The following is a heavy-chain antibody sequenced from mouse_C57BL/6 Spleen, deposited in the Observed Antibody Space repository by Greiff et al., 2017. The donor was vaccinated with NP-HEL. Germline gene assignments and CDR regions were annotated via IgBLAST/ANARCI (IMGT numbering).Heavy chain of an antibody. CDR1: GYTFTDYY. CDR2: INPNNGGT. Sequence: VQLQQSGPELVKPGASVKISCKASGYTFTDYYMNWVKQSHGKSLEWIGDINPNNGGTSYNQKFKGKATLTVDKSSSTAYMELRSLTSEDSAVYYCARGGLTTGVDYWGQGTTLTVSS. V-gene: IGHV1-26*01. J-gene: IGHJ2*01. D-gene: IGHD1-1*01. CDR3: ARGGLTTGVDY.